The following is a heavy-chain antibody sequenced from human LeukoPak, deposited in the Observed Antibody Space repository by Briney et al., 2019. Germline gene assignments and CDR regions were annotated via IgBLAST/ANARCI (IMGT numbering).Heavy chain of an antibody. CDR2: IYASGST. V-gene: IGHV4-59*01. CDR3: ARATWGFFWFDP. D-gene: IGHD7-27*01. Sequence: SETLSLTCTVFGGSISTCYWSWIRQPPGKRLEWIGYIYASGSTNYNPSLESRVTISVDTSKNQFSLRLSSVADADTAVYFCARATWGFFWFDPWGQGSLVTVSS. CDR1: GGSISTCY. J-gene: IGHJ5*02.